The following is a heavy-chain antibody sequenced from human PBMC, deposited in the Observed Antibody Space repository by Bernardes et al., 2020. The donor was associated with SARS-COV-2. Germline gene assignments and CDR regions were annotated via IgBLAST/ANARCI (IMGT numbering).Heavy chain of an antibody. V-gene: IGHV3-73*01. CDR1: GFTFSGSA. J-gene: IGHJ3*02. D-gene: IGHD6-13*01. Sequence: GGSLRLSCAASGFTFSGSAMYWVRKASGKGLEWVGRIRSKANSYATAYAASVKGRFTISRDDSKNTAYLQMNSLKTEDTALYYCTRVPPYSNSWWDAFDMWGPGTMVTVSS. CDR3: TRVPPYSNSWWDAFDM. CDR2: IRSKANSYAT.